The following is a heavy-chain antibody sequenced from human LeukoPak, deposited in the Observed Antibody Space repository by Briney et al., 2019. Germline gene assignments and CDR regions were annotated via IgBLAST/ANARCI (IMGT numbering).Heavy chain of an antibody. CDR2: INQSGST. D-gene: IGHD3-22*01. V-gene: IGHV4-34*01. J-gene: IGHJ4*02. CDR3: ARGTDRSKIAY. Sequence: PSETLSLTCAVYGGSFSGYYWSWIRQPPGKGLEWIGEINQSGSTSYNPPLKSRVTISVDTSKDQFSLKLSSVTAADTAVYYCARGTDRSKIAYWGQGTLVTVSS. CDR1: GGSFSGYY.